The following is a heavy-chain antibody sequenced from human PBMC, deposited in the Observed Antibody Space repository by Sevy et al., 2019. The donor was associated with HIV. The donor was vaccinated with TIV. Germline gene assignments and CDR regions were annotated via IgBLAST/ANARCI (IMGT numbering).Heavy chain of an antibody. V-gene: IGHV3-23*01. D-gene: IGHD6-13*01. CDR1: GFTFFSHV. CDR3: ATGTTDSSISWVFDV. Sequence: GESLKISCAASGFTFFSHVMSWVRQAPGKGLEWVSGLSGSGGTTYYADSGKGRFSISRDNSKNTLYLQMSSLRIEDTAVYYCATGTTDSSISWVFDVWGQGTMVTVSS. J-gene: IGHJ3*01. CDR2: LSGSGGTT.